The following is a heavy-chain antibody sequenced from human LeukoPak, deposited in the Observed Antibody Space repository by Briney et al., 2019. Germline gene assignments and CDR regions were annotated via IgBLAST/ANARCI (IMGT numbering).Heavy chain of an antibody. CDR3: ASLSIDQTFFRH. CDR2: IIPIFGTA. CDR1: GGTFSSYA. Sequence: VASVKVSCKASGGTFSSYAISWVRQAPGQGLEWMGGIIPIFGTANYAQKFQGRVTITADESTSTAYMELRSLRSDDTAVYYCASLSIDQTFFRHWGQGTLVTVSS. D-gene: IGHD6-6*01. V-gene: IGHV1-69*01. J-gene: IGHJ1*01.